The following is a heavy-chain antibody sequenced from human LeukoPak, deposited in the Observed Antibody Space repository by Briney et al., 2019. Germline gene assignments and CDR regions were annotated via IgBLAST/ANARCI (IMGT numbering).Heavy chain of an antibody. CDR1: RFTVSSNY. D-gene: IGHD3-22*01. CDR2: IYSGDNT. V-gene: IGHV3-66*02. Sequence: PGGSLRLSCAASRFTVSSNYMSWVRQAPGKGLEWVSVIYSGDNTYYADSVKGRFTISRDNSKNTVYLQMDSLRAEDTAVYYCARAGLDSSGQHPHGYWGQGTLVTVSS. J-gene: IGHJ4*02. CDR3: ARAGLDSSGQHPHGY.